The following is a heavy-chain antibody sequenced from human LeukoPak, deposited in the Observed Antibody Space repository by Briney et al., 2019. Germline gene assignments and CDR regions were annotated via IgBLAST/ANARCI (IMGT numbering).Heavy chain of an antibody. CDR2: IKSKTDGGTT. Sequence: TGGSPRLSCAASGFTFSNYAMSWVRQAPGKGLEWVGRIKSKTDGGTTDYAAPVKGRFTISRDDSKNTLYLQMNSLKTEDTAVYYCTTHYGDYYFDYWGQGTLVTVSS. CDR3: TTHYGDYYFDY. D-gene: IGHD4-17*01. J-gene: IGHJ4*02. CDR1: GFTFSNYA. V-gene: IGHV3-15*01.